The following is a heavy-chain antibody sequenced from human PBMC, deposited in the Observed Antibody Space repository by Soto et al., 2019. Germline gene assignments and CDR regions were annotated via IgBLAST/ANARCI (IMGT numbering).Heavy chain of an antibody. Sequence: NPSETLSVMCTVSGGSISSYYWSWIRQPPGKGLEWIGYIYYSGSTNYNPSLKSRVTISVDTSKNQFSLKLSSVTAADTAVYYCARTRGYSSSWYYSWFDPWGQGTQVTV. CDR2: IYYSGST. D-gene: IGHD6-13*01. J-gene: IGHJ5*02. CDR3: ARTRGYSSSWYYSWFDP. V-gene: IGHV4-59*01. CDR1: GGSISSYY.